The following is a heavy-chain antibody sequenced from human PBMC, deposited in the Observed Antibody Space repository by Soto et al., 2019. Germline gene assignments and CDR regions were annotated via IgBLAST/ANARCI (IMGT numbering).Heavy chain of an antibody. J-gene: IGHJ6*03. CDR3: ARKGAAASYAHSYMDV. Sequence: QVQLQESGPGLVKPSETLSLTCTVSGGSISPYYWSWIRQPPGKGLEWIGYVYYSGNTNYNPSLESRVTMSVDTSRNRFALNLTSATAADTAVYYCARKGAAASYAHSYMDVWGRGTAVTVSS. D-gene: IGHD2-2*01. CDR2: VYYSGNT. CDR1: GGSISPYY. V-gene: IGHV4-59*01.